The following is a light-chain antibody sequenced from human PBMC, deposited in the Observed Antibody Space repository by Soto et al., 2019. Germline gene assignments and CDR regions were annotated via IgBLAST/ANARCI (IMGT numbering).Light chain of an antibody. J-gene: IGKJ1*01. Sequence: EVLLTQSPVTLSLSPGERATLSCRASRSVTNNYLAWHQQKPGQAPRLLIYGASRRATGIPDRFSGSGSGTDFTLSISRLEPEDFAVYWCQHYGNSPTFGQGTKVDI. CDR1: RSVTNNY. CDR2: GAS. V-gene: IGKV3-20*01. CDR3: QHYGNSPT.